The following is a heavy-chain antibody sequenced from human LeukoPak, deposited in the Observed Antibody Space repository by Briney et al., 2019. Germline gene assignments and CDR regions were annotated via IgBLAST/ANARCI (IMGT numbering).Heavy chain of an antibody. V-gene: IGHV3-21*01. CDR3: ARDGYSSSWSLYFDY. Sequence: PGGSLRLSCAASGFTFSSYSMNWVRQAPGKGLEWVSSISSSSSYIYYADSVKGRFTISRDNAKNSLYLQMNSLRAEDTAVYYCARDGYSSSWSLYFDYWGQGTLVTVSS. D-gene: IGHD6-13*01. CDR2: ISSSSSYI. CDR1: GFTFSSYS. J-gene: IGHJ4*02.